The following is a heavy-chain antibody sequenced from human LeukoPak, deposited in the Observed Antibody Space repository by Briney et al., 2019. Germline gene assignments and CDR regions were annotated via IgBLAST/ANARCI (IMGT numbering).Heavy chain of an antibody. V-gene: IGHV3-7*01. Sequence: GGSLRLSCAASGFTFSSNWMSWVSQAPGKGREWVANIKQDGSEKYYVDSVKGRFTISRDNAKNSLYLQMNSLRAEDTAVYYCARVGGGNPGAFDIWGQGTMVTVSS. CDR2: IKQDGSEK. D-gene: IGHD4-23*01. CDR3: ARVGGGNPGAFDI. CDR1: GFTFSSNW. J-gene: IGHJ3*02.